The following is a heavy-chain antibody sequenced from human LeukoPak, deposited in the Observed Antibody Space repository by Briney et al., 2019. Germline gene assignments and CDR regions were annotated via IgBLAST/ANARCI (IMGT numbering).Heavy chain of an antibody. V-gene: IGHV1-2*02. J-gene: IGHJ3*02. D-gene: IGHD3-10*01. Sequence: ASVKVSCKTSGYTFTGYYIQWVRQAPGQGLEWMGYINPTSGGTNYAQKLQGRVTMTTDTSTSTAYMELRSLRSDDTAVYYCARGSLYASGRGTIWGQGTMVTVSS. CDR1: GYTFTGYY. CDR3: ARGSLYASGRGTI. CDR2: INPTSGGT.